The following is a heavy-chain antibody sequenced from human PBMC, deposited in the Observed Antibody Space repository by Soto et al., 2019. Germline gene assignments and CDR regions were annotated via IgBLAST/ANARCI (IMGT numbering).Heavy chain of an antibody. CDR1: GFTFSTYA. V-gene: IGHV3-30-3*01. CDR3: VRDVGAVGPEFDC. D-gene: IGHD6-19*01. J-gene: IGHJ4*02. Sequence: GGSLRLSCTASGFTFSTYAFHWVRQAPGKGLEWVAVLSADENNKYYADSVKGRFTISRDDSKNTLFLEMNTLRAEDTAVYFCVRDVGAVGPEFDCWGQGTLVTVS. CDR2: LSADENNK.